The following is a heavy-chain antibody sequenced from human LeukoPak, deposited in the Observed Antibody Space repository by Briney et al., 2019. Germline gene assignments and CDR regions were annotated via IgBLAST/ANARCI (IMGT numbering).Heavy chain of an antibody. V-gene: IGHV1-18*04. CDR1: GYTFTNYA. CDR3: ARERVTNDAFDL. CDR2: ISAYNGNT. D-gene: IGHD2-21*02. J-gene: IGHJ3*01. Sequence: ASVKVSCKASGYTFTNYAIIWVRQAPGQGLEWMGWISAYNGNTNYAQNVQGRVTLTTDTTTRTAYMELRSLRSDDTAVYYCARERVTNDAFDLWGQGTMVTVSS.